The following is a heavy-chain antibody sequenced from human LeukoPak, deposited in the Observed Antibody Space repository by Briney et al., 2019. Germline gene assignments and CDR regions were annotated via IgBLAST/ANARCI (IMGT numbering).Heavy chain of an antibody. CDR3: ARDQSAVKFDY. J-gene: IGHJ4*02. D-gene: IGHD3-10*01. CDR2: IYYSGST. Sequence: PSETLSLTCTVSGGSISSYYWSWIRQPPGKGLEWIGYIYYSGSTNYNPSLKSRVTISVDTSKNQFSLKLSSVTAADTAVYYCARDQSAVKFDYWGQGTLVTVSS. CDR1: GGSISSYY. V-gene: IGHV4-59*01.